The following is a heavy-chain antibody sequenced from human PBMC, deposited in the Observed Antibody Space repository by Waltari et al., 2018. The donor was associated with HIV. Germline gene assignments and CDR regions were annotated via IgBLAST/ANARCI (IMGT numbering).Heavy chain of an antibody. CDR3: ARATSSSSRFDY. V-gene: IGHV4-59*01. CDR2: IYYSGST. Sequence: QVQLQESGPGLVKPSETLSLTCTVSGGSISSYYWSWIRQPPGKGLEWIGYIYYSGSTNYNPSLKSRVTISVDTSKNQFSLKLSSVTAADTAVYYCARATSSSSRFDYWGQGTLVTVSS. CDR1: GGSISSYY. J-gene: IGHJ4*02. D-gene: IGHD6-6*01.